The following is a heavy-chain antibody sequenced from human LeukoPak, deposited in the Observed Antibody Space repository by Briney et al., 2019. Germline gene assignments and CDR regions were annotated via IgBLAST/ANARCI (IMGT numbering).Heavy chain of an antibody. V-gene: IGHV3-48*01. CDR3: ARVKGSYFDY. D-gene: IGHD6-6*01. Sequence: PGGSLRLSCEGSEFTFRFYSLTWVRQAPGKGLEWISYISPSGGNIYYADSVKGRFTVSRDKAQNSLYLQMNSLRVEDTALYYCARVKGSYFDYWGQGSLVTVSS. CDR1: EFTFRFYS. CDR2: ISPSGGNI. J-gene: IGHJ4*02.